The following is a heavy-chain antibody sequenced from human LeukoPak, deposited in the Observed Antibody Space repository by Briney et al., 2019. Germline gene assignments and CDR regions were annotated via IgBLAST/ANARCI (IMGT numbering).Heavy chain of an antibody. CDR3: ARRKGGGPLPNPRHFDY. V-gene: IGHV4-34*01. D-gene: IGHD3-16*01. CDR1: GGSFSGYY. CDR2: INHSGST. J-gene: IGHJ4*02. Sequence: PSETLSLTCAVYGGSFSGYYWSWIRQPPGKGLEWIGEINHSGSTNYNPSLKSRVTISVDTSKNQFSLKLSSVTAADTAVYYCARRKGGGPLPNPRHFDYWGQGTLVTVSS.